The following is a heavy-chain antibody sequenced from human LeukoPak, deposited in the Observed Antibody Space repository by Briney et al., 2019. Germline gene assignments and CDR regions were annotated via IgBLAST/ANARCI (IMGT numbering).Heavy chain of an antibody. CDR3: ARDRDYGGNSRPHYYGMDV. V-gene: IGHV3-7*03. J-gene: IGHJ6*02. CDR1: GFTFSSYW. Sequence: GGSLRLSCAASGFTFSSYWMSWVRQAPGKGLEWVANIKQDGSEKYYVDSVKGRFTISRDNSKNTLYLQMNSLRAEDTAVYYCARDRDYGGNSRPHYYGMDVWGQGTTVTVSS. D-gene: IGHD4-23*01. CDR2: IKQDGSEK.